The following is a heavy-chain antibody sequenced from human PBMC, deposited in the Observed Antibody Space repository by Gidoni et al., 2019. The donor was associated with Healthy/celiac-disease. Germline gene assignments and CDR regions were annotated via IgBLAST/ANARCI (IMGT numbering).Heavy chain of an antibody. Sequence: EVQRVESGGGLVKPGGSLSLSCSASGFTSSNAWMSWVRQAPGKGLEWVDRMKSKTDGGTTDYAAPVNGRFTISRDDSKNTLYLKMNSLKTEDTAVYYCTTDVGYSSSWSDDYWGQGTLVTVSS. CDR2: MKSKTDGGTT. CDR3: TTDVGYSSSWSDDY. CDR1: GFTSSNAW. V-gene: IGHV3-15*01. J-gene: IGHJ4*02. D-gene: IGHD6-13*01.